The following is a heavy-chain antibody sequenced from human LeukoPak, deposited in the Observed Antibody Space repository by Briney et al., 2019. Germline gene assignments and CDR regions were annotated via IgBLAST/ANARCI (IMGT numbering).Heavy chain of an antibody. D-gene: IGHD3-10*01. CDR1: GGSISSYY. CDR3: ARVETDNYGSDY. Sequence: PSETLSLTCTVSGGSISSYYWSWIRQPPGKGLEWIGYIYHSGSTNYNPSLKSRVTISVDTAKNQFSLKLSSVTAADTAVYYCARVETDNYGSDYWGQGTLVTASS. V-gene: IGHV4-59*08. CDR2: IYHSGST. J-gene: IGHJ4*02.